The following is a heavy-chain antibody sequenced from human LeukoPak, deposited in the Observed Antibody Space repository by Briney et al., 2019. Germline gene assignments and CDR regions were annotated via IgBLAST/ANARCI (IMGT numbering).Heavy chain of an antibody. CDR3: ARRGITMVRGVTYYFDY. D-gene: IGHD3-10*01. J-gene: IGHJ4*02. CDR2: INHSGST. CDR1: GGSFSGYY. Sequence: SETLSLTCAVYGGSFSGYYWSWIRQPPGKGLEWIGEINHSGSTNYNPSLKSRVTISVDTSKNQFSLKLSSVTAADTAVYYCARRGITMVRGVTYYFDYWGQGTLVTVSS. V-gene: IGHV4-34*01.